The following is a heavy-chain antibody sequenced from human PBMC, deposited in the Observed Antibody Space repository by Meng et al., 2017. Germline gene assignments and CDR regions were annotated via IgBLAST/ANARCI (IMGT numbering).Heavy chain of an antibody. V-gene: IGHV3-7*01. Sequence: GESLKISCAASGFTFSSYWMSWVRQAPGKGLEWVANIKQDGSEKYYVDSVKGRFTISRDNAKNSLYLQMNSLRAEDTAVYYCARVDGEQWLGNYCYYGMDVWGQGTTVTVSS. CDR1: GFTFSSYW. J-gene: IGHJ6*02. D-gene: IGHD6-19*01. CDR3: ARVDGEQWLGNYCYYGMDV. CDR2: IKQDGSEK.